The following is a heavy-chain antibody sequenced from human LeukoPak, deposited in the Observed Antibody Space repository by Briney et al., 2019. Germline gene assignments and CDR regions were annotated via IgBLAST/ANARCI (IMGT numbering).Heavy chain of an antibody. J-gene: IGHJ3*02. Sequence: GGSLRLSCAASGFTFSSYSMNWVRQAPGKGLEWVSYISSSSTIYYADSVKGRFTISRDNAKNSLYPQMNSLRAEDTAVYYCARDGGGYSYGYGDAFDIWGQGTMVTVSS. CDR2: ISSSSTI. D-gene: IGHD5-18*01. CDR1: GFTFSSYS. CDR3: ARDGGGYSYGYGDAFDI. V-gene: IGHV3-48*01.